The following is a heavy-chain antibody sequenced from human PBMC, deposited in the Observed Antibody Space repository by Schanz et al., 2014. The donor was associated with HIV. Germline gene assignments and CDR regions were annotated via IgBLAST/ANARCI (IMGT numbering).Heavy chain of an antibody. D-gene: IGHD6-13*01. CDR2: IIPIFGTA. CDR3: ASDLSVYSSSSSV. CDR1: GGTLISTYG. V-gene: IGHV1-69*01. Sequence: QVTLVQSGAEVKRPGSTVKVSCTASGGTLISTYGFSWARQAPGQGLEWMGGIIPIFGTANYAQKFQDRVTITADEPTSTAYMVLRGLRSEDTAVYYCASDLSVYSSSSSVWGQGTTVTVSS. J-gene: IGHJ6*02.